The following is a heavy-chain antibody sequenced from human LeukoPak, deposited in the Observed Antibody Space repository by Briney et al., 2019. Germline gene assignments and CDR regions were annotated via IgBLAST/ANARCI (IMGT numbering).Heavy chain of an antibody. CDR2: IYYSGST. CDR3: ARVLDGGDVFDI. Sequence: SETLSLTCTVSGGSISSYYWSWIRQPPGKGLEWIGYIYYSGSTNYNPSLKSRVTISVDTSKNQFSLKLSSVTAADTAVYYCARVLDGGDVFDIWGQGTMVTVSS. V-gene: IGHV4-59*01. D-gene: IGHD2-15*01. J-gene: IGHJ3*02. CDR1: GGSISSYY.